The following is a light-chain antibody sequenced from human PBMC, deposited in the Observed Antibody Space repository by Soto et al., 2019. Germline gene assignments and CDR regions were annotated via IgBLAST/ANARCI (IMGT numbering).Light chain of an antibody. Sequence: EIVSTQSPGALSLSPGESATLSCRASRSLDSGQLAWYQQKVGRAPRLLIHDAFMRATGIPDRFSGSGSGTDFALTIARLEPEDFAVYYCPQYGDSPRTFGQGTRLEIK. CDR3: PQYGDSPRT. CDR2: DAF. J-gene: IGKJ5*01. V-gene: IGKV3-20*01. CDR1: RSLDSGQ.